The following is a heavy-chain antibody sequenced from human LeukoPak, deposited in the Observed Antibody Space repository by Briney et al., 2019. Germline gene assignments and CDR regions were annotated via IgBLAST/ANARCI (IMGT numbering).Heavy chain of an antibody. D-gene: IGHD3-16*01. CDR1: DYSISSDYY. CDR3: ARGPALIYYHYHYYMDV. V-gene: IGHV4-38-2*02. Sequence: SETLSLTCTVSDYSISSDYYWVWIRQPPGKGLEWIGSISHSESTYYNPSLKSRVTISVDTSKNQFSLKLSSVTAADTAVYYCARGPALIYYHYHYYMDVWGKGTTVTVSS. CDR2: ISHSEST. J-gene: IGHJ6*03.